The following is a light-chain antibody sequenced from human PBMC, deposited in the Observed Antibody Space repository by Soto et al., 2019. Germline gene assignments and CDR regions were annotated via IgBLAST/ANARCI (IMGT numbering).Light chain of an antibody. J-gene: IGLJ1*01. V-gene: IGLV2-8*01. CDR1: SSDIGGNNY. CDR2: EVS. Sequence: QSVLTQPPSASGSFGQSVTISCTGTSSDIGGNNYVSWYQQHPGKAPKLMIYEVSERPSGVPDRFSGSKSGNTASPTVSGLQADDEADYYCSSYSGTNYHYVFGTGTKVTVL. CDR3: SSYSGTNYHYV.